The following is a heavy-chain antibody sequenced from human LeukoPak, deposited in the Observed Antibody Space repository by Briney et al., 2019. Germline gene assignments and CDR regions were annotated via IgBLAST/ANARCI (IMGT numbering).Heavy chain of an antibody. J-gene: IGHJ4*02. V-gene: IGHV4-61*01. CDR2: IYYSGST. CDR3: ARVSSGATTVDY. D-gene: IGHD1-26*01. Sequence: SETLSLTCTVSGGSVSSGRYYWSWIRQPPGKGLEWIGYIYYSGSTYYNPSLKSRVTISVDTSKNQFSLKLSSVTAADTAVYYCARVSSGATTVDYWGQGTLVTVSS. CDR1: GGSVSSGRYY.